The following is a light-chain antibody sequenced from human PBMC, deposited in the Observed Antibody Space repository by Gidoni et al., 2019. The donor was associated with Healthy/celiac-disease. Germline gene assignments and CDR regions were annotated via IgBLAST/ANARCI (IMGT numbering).Light chain of an antibody. CDR3: QSYDSSLSGSV. CDR2: GNS. V-gene: IGLV1-40*01. CDR1: SSNIGAGYD. J-gene: IGLJ3*02. Sequence: QSVLTQPPSVSHAPAQRVTISCTGSSSNIGAGYDVHWYQQLPGTAPKLLIYGNSNRPSGVPDRFSGSKSGTSASLAITGLQAEDEADYYCQSYDSSLSGSVFGGGTKLTVL.